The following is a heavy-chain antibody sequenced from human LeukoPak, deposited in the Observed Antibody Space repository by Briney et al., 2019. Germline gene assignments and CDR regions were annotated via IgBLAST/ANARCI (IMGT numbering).Heavy chain of an antibody. V-gene: IGHV5-51*01. D-gene: IGHD5-18*01. CDR2: IYPGDSDT. J-gene: IGHJ4*02. CDR3: ARRDTAMVIDY. CDR1: GYSFSYYW. Sequence: GESLKISCKGSGYSFSYYWIGWVRQMPGKGLEWMGIIYPGDSDTRYSPSFQGQVTISADKSINTAYLRWSSLKASDTAMYYCARRDTAMVIDYWGQGTLVTVSS.